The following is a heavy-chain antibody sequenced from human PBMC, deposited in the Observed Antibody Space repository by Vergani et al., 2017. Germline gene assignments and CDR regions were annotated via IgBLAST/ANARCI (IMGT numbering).Heavy chain of an antibody. J-gene: IGHJ6*02. CDR3: ARQGYCSSTSCYGYYYYYGMDF. V-gene: IGHV1-69*02. CDR1: GGTFSSYT. CDR2: IIPILGIA. D-gene: IGHD2-2*01. Sequence: QVQLVQSGAEVKKPGSSVKVSCKASGGTFSSYTISWVRQAPGQGLEWMGRIIPILGIANYAQKFQGRVTITADKSTSTAYMELSSLRSGDTAVYYCARQGYCSSTSCYGYYYYYGMDFWGQGTTVTVSS.